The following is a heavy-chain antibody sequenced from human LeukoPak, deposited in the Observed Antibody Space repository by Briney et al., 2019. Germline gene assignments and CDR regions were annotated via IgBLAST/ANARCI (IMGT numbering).Heavy chain of an antibody. V-gene: IGHV3-21*01. J-gene: IGHJ4*02. CDR3: ARGVDFDY. CDR1: GFTFSSYS. CDR2: ITKVNNYI. D-gene: IGHD3-10*01. Sequence: GGSLRLSCATSGFTFSSYSMNWVRQAPGKGLEWVSSITKVNNYIYHADSLKGRFTISRDNANNSLSLQMNSLRAEDTAVYYCARGVDFDYWGQGTLVTVSS.